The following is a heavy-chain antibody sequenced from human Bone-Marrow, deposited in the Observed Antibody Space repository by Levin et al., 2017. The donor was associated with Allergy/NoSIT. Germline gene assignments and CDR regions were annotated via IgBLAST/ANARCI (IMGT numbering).Heavy chain of an antibody. CDR3: AKGKGYGSGSYSWFDP. V-gene: IGHV3-30*18. J-gene: IGHJ5*02. CDR2: ISYDGSNK. D-gene: IGHD3-10*01. Sequence: GGSLRLSCAASGFTFSSYGMHWVRQAPGKGLEWVAVISYDGSNKYYADSVKGRFTISRDNSKNTLYLQMNSLRAEDTAVYYCAKGKGYGSGSYSWFDPWGQGTLVTVSS. CDR1: GFTFSSYG.